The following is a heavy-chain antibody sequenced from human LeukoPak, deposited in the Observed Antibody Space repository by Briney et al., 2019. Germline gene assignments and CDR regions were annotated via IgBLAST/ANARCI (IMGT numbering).Heavy chain of an antibody. V-gene: IGHV3-30*18. CDR3: AKVLSSWYLNVAFDI. CDR2: ISYDGSNK. J-gene: IGHJ3*02. Sequence: GGSLRLSCAASGFTFSSYGMHWVRQAPGKGLEWVAVISYDGSNKYYADSVKGRFTISRDNSKNTLYLQMNSLRAEDTAVYYCAKVLSSWYLNVAFDIWGQGTMVTVSS. D-gene: IGHD6-13*01. CDR1: GFTFSSYG.